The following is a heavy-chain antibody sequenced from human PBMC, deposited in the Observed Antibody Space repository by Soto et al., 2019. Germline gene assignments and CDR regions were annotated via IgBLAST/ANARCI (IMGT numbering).Heavy chain of an antibody. CDR1: GFTFRDDY. Sequence: GGSLRLSCVASGFTFRDDYMSWIRQAPGKGLEWVSYMSSSSSYTNYADSVKGRFTISRDNAKNSLYLQMNSLRVEDTAVYYCASSHYYAGGGYPVPFYFWGHGTLVTVSS. CDR2: MSSSSSYT. D-gene: IGHD3-22*01. V-gene: IGHV3-11*06. J-gene: IGHJ4*01. CDR3: ASSHYYAGGGYPVPFYF.